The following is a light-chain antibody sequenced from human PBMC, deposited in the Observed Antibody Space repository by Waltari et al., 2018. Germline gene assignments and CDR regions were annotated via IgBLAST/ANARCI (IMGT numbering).Light chain of an antibody. CDR1: RSNIGSNT. J-gene: IGLJ2*01. Sequence: QSVLTQAPSASGTPGQRVTISCSGSRSNIGSNTVTWYQQVPGTAPKLLTYADNQRPAGVPGRFSGSRSGTSASLAISGLQTEDEADYYCAAWDDSLKGPLFGGGTKLTVL. CDR3: AAWDDSLKGPL. CDR2: ADN. V-gene: IGLV1-44*01.